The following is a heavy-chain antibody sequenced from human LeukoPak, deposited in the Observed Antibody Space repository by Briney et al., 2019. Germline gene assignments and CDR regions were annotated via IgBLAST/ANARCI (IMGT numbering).Heavy chain of an antibody. CDR1: DYTFTSYW. CDR3: ARRRMTGYGDYAFDY. D-gene: IGHD4-17*01. V-gene: IGHV5-51*01. CDR2: IYPGDSDT. Sequence: GESLKISCKASDYTFTSYWIGWVRQMPGKGLEWMGIIYPGDSDTRYSPSFQGQVTISVDKSITTTYVQWGSLKASDTAIYYCARRRMTGYGDYAFDYWGQGTLVIVSS. J-gene: IGHJ4*02.